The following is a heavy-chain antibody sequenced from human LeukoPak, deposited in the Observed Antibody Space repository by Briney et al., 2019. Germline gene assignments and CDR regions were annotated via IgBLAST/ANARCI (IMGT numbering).Heavy chain of an antibody. J-gene: IGHJ5*02. Sequence: ASVKVSCKASGFTDYYIHWVRQAPGQGLEWMGWINPNSGGTNYAQKFQGRVTMTRDTSISTAYMELSRLRSDDTAVYYCARTYCSSTSCANWFEPWGQGTLVTVSS. V-gene: IGHV1-2*02. CDR1: GFTDYY. CDR2: INPNSGGT. D-gene: IGHD2-2*01. CDR3: ARTYCSSTSCANWFEP.